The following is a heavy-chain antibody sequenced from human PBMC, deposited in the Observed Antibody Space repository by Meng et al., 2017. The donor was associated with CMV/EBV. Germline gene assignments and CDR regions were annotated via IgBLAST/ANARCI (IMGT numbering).Heavy chain of an antibody. J-gene: IGHJ3*02. V-gene: IGHV1-2*02. Sequence: ASVKVSCKASGYTFTGYYMHWVRQAPGQGLEWMGWIIPNSGGTNYAQKFQGRVTMTRDTSISTAYMELSRLRSDDTAVYYCARSTGYSSGWSGGDAFDIWGQGTMVTVSS. D-gene: IGHD6-19*01. CDR2: IIPNSGGT. CDR1: GYTFTGYY. CDR3: ARSTGYSSGWSGGDAFDI.